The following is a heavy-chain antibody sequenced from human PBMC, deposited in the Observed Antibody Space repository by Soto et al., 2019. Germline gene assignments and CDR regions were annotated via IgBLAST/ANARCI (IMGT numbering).Heavy chain of an antibody. V-gene: IGHV3-23*01. Sequence: EVQLLESGGGLVHPGGSLRLSCAASGFTFSGYAMTWVRQAPGKGLEWVSAISSSGGTTNYADSVKGRFTLSRDHSKDTLYLQMNSLSAEDTAVYYCAFCGGGDGYTRLDNWGQGTRVTVSS. D-gene: IGHD2-21*02. CDR2: ISSSGGTT. J-gene: IGHJ4*02. CDR3: AFCGGGDGYTRLDN. CDR1: GFTFSGYA.